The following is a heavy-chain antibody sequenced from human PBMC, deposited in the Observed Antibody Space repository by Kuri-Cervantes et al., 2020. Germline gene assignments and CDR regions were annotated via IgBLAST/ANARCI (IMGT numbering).Heavy chain of an antibody. CDR3: ATYSFRGVIPY. CDR1: GGSISSSSYY. J-gene: IGHJ4*02. D-gene: IGHD3-10*01. Sequence: SETLSLTCTVSGGSISSSSYYWGWIRQPPGKGLEWIGSIYYSGSTYYNPSLKSRVTISVDTSKNQFSLKLSSVTAADTAVYYCATYSFRGVIPYWGQGTRVT. CDR2: IYYSGST. V-gene: IGHV4-39*01.